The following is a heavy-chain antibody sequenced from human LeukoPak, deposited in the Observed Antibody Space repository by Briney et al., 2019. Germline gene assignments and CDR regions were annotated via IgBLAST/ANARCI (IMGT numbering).Heavy chain of an antibody. V-gene: IGHV4-34*01. CDR3: ARIMYFESSGAIDH. D-gene: IGHD3-22*01. CDR2: INHSGST. Sequence: SETLSLTCTVSGGSISGYYWSWIRQPPGKGLEWIGEINHSGSTNYNPSLKSRVTISVDTSKNQFSLKLSSVTAADTAVYYCARIMYFESSGAIDHWGQGTLVTVSS. J-gene: IGHJ4*02. CDR1: GGSISGYY.